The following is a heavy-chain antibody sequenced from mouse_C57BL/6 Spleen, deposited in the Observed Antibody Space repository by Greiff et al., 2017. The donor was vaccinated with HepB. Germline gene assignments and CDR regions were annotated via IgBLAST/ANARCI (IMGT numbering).Heavy chain of an antibody. CDR1: GYTFTSYG. V-gene: IGHV1-81*01. Sequence: QVQLQQSGAELARPGASVKLSCKASGYTFTSYGISWVKQRTGQGLEWIGEIYPRSGNTYYNEKFKGKATLTADKSSSTAYMELRSLTSEDSAVYFCARRGYYGSRGYFDYWGQGTTLTVSS. CDR3: ARRGYYGSRGYFDY. D-gene: IGHD1-1*01. J-gene: IGHJ2*01. CDR2: IYPRSGNT.